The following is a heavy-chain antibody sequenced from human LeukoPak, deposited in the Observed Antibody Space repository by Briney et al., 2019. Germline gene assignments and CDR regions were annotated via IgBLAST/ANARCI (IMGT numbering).Heavy chain of an antibody. V-gene: IGHV4-34*09. D-gene: IGHD3-10*01. J-gene: IGHJ5*02. CDR3: ARETVLTMVRGENWFDP. CDR1: GGSFSGYY. CDR2: INHSGST. Sequence: SETLSLTCAVYGGSFSGYYWSWIRQPPGKGLEWIGEINHSGSTNYNPSLKSRVTISVDTSKNQFSLKLSSVTAADTAVYYCARETVLTMVRGENWFDPWGQGTLVTVSS.